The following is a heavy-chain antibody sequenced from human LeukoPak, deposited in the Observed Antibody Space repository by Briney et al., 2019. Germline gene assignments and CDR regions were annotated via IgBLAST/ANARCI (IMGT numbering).Heavy chain of an antibody. CDR3: ARDLYGAERGY. J-gene: IGHJ4*02. Sequence: GESLSLSCAASGFTVSSNYMSWVRQAPGKVLEWCSVIYSCGSTYYPDSVKGRFTISIDNFKKLLYLQMNRLRAEDTAVYYCARDLYGAERGYWGQGTLVTVSS. V-gene: IGHV3-53*01. CDR1: GFTVSSNY. D-gene: IGHD4-17*01. CDR2: IYSCGST.